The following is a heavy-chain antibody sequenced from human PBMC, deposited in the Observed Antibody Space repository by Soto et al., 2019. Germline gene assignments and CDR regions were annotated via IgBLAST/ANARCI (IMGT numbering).Heavy chain of an antibody. Sequence: GGSLRLSCAASGFTVSSNYMSWVRQAPGKGLEWVSVIYSGGSTYYADSVKGRFTISRDNSKNTLYLQMNSLRAEDTAVYYCASLMTTGYYYGMDVWGQGTTVTVSS. D-gene: IGHD1-1*01. CDR1: GFTVSSNY. CDR2: IYSGGST. J-gene: IGHJ6*02. V-gene: IGHV3-66*01. CDR3: ASLMTTGYYYGMDV.